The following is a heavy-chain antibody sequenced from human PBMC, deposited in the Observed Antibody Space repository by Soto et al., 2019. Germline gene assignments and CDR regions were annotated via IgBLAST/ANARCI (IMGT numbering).Heavy chain of an antibody. CDR1: GYTFTSYG. Sequence: QVQLVQSGAEVKKPGASVKVSCKASGYTFTSYGISWVRQAPGQGLEWMGWISAYNGNTNYAQKLQGRVTMTTDTSTSTAYMELRSLRSDDTAVYYCARDITGYSGYDRQRYYYYYMDVWGKGTTVTVSS. J-gene: IGHJ6*03. CDR3: ARDITGYSGYDRQRYYYYYMDV. V-gene: IGHV1-18*01. CDR2: ISAYNGNT. D-gene: IGHD5-12*01.